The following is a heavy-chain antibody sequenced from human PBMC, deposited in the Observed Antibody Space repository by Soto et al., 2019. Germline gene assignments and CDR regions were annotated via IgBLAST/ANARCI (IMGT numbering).Heavy chain of an antibody. J-gene: IGHJ4*02. V-gene: IGHV3-9*01. CDR1: GFTFDDYA. CDR2: ISWNSGNL. Sequence: EVQLVESGGGLVQPGRSLRLSCAASGFTFDDYAMHWVRQGPGKGLEWVSSISWNSGNLGYADSVKGRFTISRDNAKNSLYLQMNSLIGEDTALYYRSKGASTTVFAFNDYWGQGILVTVSS. CDR3: SKGASTTVFAFNDY. D-gene: IGHD4-17*01.